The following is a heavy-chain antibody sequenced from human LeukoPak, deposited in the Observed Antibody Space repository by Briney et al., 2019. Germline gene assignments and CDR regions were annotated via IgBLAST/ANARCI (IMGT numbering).Heavy chain of an antibody. V-gene: IGHV3-9*01. D-gene: IGHD3-10*01. CDR2: ISWNSGSI. J-gene: IGHJ3*01. CDR3: AREKGTMAREMALET. Sequence: SGGSLRLSCAASGFTFDDYAMHWVRQAPGKGLEWVSGISWNSGSIGYADSVKGRFTISRDNAKNSLYLQMNSLRAEDTAVYYCAREKGTMAREMALETWGQGTMVTVSS. CDR1: GFTFDDYA.